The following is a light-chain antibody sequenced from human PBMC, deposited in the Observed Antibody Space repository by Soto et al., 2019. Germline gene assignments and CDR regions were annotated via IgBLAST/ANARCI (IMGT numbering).Light chain of an antibody. CDR2: SAF. V-gene: IGKV1-39*01. Sequence: DILLTPSPYSLSVSLGARATINCKSSQSVLSITSYLNWYQQKPGKAPNLLIYSAFSLESGVPSRFSGSGSGTDYTLTISSLQPEDFATYFCQQSYRRPRTLGQGTKVDI. J-gene: IGKJ1*01. CDR3: QQSYRRPRT. CDR1: QSVLSITSY.